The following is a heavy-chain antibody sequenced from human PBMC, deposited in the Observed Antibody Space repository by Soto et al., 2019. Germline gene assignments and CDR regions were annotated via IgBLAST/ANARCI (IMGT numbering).Heavy chain of an antibody. CDR3: ARAYSGSTYYYYGMDV. CDR2: ISAYNGNT. Sequence: ASVKVSCKASGYTFTSYGISWVRQAPGQGLEWMGWISAYNGNTNYAQKLQGRVTMTTDTSTSTAYMELRSLRSDDTAVYYCARAYSGSTYYYYGMDVWGQGTTVTSP. J-gene: IGHJ6*02. CDR1: GYTFTSYG. D-gene: IGHD1-26*01. V-gene: IGHV1-18*01.